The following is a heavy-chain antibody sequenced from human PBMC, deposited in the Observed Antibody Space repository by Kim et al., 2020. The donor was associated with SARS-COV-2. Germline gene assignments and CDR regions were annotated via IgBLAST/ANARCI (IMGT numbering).Heavy chain of an antibody. CDR3: ASSQVGATGGYFDY. CDR1: GGSISSYY. D-gene: IGHD1-26*01. V-gene: IGHV4-59*01. J-gene: IGHJ4*02. CDR2: IYYSGST. Sequence: SETLSLTCTVSGGSISSYYWSWIRQPPGKGLEWIGYIYYSGSTNYNPSLKSRVTISVDTSKNQFSLKLSSVTAADTAVYYCASSQVGATGGYFDYWGQGTLVTVSS.